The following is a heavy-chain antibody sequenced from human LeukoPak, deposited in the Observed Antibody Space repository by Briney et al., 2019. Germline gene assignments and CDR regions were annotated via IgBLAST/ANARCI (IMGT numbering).Heavy chain of an antibody. D-gene: IGHD3-10*01. J-gene: IGHJ4*02. Sequence: SGTLSLTCVVSGGSISSSNWWSWVRQPPEKGLEWIGEIYHSGSTNYNPSLKSRVTISVDTSKNQFSLKLSSVTAADTAVYYCASRRRFGELKYYFDYWGQGTLVTVSS. V-gene: IGHV4-4*02. CDR2: IYHSGST. CDR1: GGSISSSNW. CDR3: ASRRRFGELKYYFDY.